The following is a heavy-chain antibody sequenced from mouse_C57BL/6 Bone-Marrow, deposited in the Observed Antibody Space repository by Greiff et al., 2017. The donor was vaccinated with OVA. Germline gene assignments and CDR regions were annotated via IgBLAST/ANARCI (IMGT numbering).Heavy chain of an antibody. Sequence: QVQLKESGAELVMPGASVKLSCKASGYTFTSYWMHWVKQRPGQGLEWIGEIDPSDSYTNYNQKFKGKSTLTVDKSSSTAYMQLSSLTSEDSAVYYCAKSLHYYGSSAYYFDYWGQGTTLTVSS. J-gene: IGHJ2*01. D-gene: IGHD1-1*01. CDR3: AKSLHYYGSSAYYFDY. V-gene: IGHV1-69*01. CDR1: GYTFTSYW. CDR2: IDPSDSYT.